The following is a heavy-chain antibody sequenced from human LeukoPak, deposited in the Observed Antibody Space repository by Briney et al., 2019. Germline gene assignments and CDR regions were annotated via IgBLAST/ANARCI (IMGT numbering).Heavy chain of an antibody. D-gene: IGHD6-13*01. J-gene: IGHJ5*02. Sequence: GGSLRLSCAASGFTFSGHAMNWVRQAPGKGLEWISSISTDSLTIKYADFVSGQFTISRDNAEHLLFLQMNSLRAEDTAVYYCAKAPGDSWSDWFDPWGQGTLVTVSS. CDR3: AKAPGDSWSDWFDP. CDR1: GFTFSGHA. V-gene: IGHV3-48*04. CDR2: ISTDSLTI.